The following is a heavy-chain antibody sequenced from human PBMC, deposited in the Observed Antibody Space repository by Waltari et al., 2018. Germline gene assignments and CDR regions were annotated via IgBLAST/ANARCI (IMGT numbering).Heavy chain of an antibody. Sequence: EVQLVESGGGLVQPGGSLRLSCAASGFTFSSYAMSWVRQAPGKGLEWVSAISGSGGSTYYADSVNGRFTISRDNSKNTLYLQMNSLRAEDTAVYYCAKDEGLWFGESNAFDIWGQGTMVTVSS. V-gene: IGHV3-23*04. J-gene: IGHJ3*02. CDR1: GFTFSSYA. CDR2: ISGSGGST. CDR3: AKDEGLWFGESNAFDI. D-gene: IGHD3-10*01.